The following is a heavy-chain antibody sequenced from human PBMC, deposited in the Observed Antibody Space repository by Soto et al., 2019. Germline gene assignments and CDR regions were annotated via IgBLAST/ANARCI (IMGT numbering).Heavy chain of an antibody. CDR3: AKDDLGLLYYFDY. Sequence: EVQLLESGGGLVQPGGSLRLSCAASGFTFSSYAMRWVRQAPGKGLEWVSAISGSGGSTYYADSVKRRFTISRDNSKNSLYLQMNSLMAEDTAVYYCAKDDLGLLYYFDYWGQGTLVTVSS. V-gene: IGHV3-23*01. CDR1: GFTFSSYA. D-gene: IGHD7-27*01. J-gene: IGHJ4*02. CDR2: ISGSGGST.